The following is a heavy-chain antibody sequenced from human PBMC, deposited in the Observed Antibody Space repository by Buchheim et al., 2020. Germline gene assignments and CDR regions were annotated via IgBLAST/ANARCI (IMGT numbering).Heavy chain of an antibody. D-gene: IGHD6-13*01. J-gene: IGHJ6*02. V-gene: IGHV1-46*01. CDR1: GYTFTSYY. CDR2: INPSGGST. CDR3: ATSIAAARYGGYYYGMDV. Sequence: QVQLVQSGAEVKKPGASVKVSCKATGYTFTSYYMHWVRQAPGQGLEWMGIINPSGGSTSYAQKFQGRVTMTRDTSTSTVYMELSSLRSEDTAVYYCATSIAAARYGGYYYGMDVWGQGTT.